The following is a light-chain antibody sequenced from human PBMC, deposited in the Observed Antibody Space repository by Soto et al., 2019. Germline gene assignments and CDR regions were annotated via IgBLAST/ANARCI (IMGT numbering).Light chain of an antibody. J-gene: IGLJ1*01. V-gene: IGLV2-14*01. CDR1: GNDVGGYNY. Sequence: QSVLTQPASVSGSPGQSITISCPGTGNDVGGYNYVSWYQQHPGKAPKLMIYDVTNRPSGVSNRFSGSKSGNTASLTISGLQAEDEADYYCSSFTSSTTRVFGAGTKLTVL. CDR3: SSFTSSTTRV. CDR2: DVT.